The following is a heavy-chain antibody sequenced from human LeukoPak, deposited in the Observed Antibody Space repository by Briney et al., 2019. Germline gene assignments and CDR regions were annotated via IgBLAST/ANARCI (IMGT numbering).Heavy chain of an antibody. CDR2: ISYDGGNK. CDR3: AKDWKFYYVSGSFFPDN. V-gene: IGHV3-30-3*01. D-gene: IGHD3-10*01. Sequence: PGGSLRLSCAASGFTFSTYAMHWVRQAPGEGLEWVAVISYDGGNKYYADFVKGRFTISRDNSKNTLYLHMNSLIPEDTAVYFCAKDWKFYYVSGSFFPDNWGQGTLVTVSS. J-gene: IGHJ4*02. CDR1: GFTFSTYA.